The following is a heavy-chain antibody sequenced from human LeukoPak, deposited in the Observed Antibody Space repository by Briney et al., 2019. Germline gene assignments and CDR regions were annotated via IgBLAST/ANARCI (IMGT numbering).Heavy chain of an antibody. CDR3: AKHGANYYYYYMDV. Sequence: GGSLRLSCAASGFTFSSYEMNWVRQAPGKGLEWVSYISSSGSTIYYADSVKGRFTISRDNAKNSLYLQMNSLRAEDTAVYYCAKHGANYYYYYMDVWGKGTTVTVSS. D-gene: IGHD4/OR15-4a*01. J-gene: IGHJ6*03. V-gene: IGHV3-48*03. CDR1: GFTFSSYE. CDR2: ISSSGSTI.